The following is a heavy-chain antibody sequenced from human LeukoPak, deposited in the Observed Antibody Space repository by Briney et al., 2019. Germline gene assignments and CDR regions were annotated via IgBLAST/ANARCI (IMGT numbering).Heavy chain of an antibody. V-gene: IGHV3-21*01. CDR2: ISSSSSYI. J-gene: IGHJ6*03. CDR1: GFTFSSYS. Sequence: GGSLRLSCAASGFTFSSYSMNWVRQAPGKGLEWVSSISSSSSYIYYADSVKGRFTISRDNAKNSLYLQMNSLRAEDTAVYYCARDAREVTQWLTRWYYYYMDVWGKGTTVTVSS. CDR3: ARDAREVTQWLTRWYYYYMDV. D-gene: IGHD6-19*01.